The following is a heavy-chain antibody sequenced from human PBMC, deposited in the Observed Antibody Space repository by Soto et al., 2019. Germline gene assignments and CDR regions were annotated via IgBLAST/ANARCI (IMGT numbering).Heavy chain of an antibody. Sequence: QVQLQESGPGLVKPSQTLSLTCTVSGGSISSGGYYWSWIRQHPGKGLEWIGYIYYSGSTYYNPSLKARVTISVDTSKIKFSLKLSSVTGADTAVYYCASPGRSSEDAFDIWGQGTMVTVSS. CDR2: IYYSGST. J-gene: IGHJ3*02. V-gene: IGHV4-31*03. D-gene: IGHD3-10*01. CDR1: GGSISSGGYY. CDR3: ASPGRSSEDAFDI.